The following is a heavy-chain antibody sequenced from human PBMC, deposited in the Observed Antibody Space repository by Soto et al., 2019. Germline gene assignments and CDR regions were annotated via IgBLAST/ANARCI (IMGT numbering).Heavy chain of an antibody. CDR1: RFTFSSYV. Sequence: LRLSCAASRFTFSSYVMHWVRQAPGKGLEWVAVIWYDGSNKYYADSVKGRFTISRDNSKNTLYLQMNSLRAEDTAVYYCARESSSGYSNWFDPWGQGTLVTVSS. D-gene: IGHD3-22*01. V-gene: IGHV3-33*01. CDR2: IWYDGSNK. CDR3: ARESSSGYSNWFDP. J-gene: IGHJ5*02.